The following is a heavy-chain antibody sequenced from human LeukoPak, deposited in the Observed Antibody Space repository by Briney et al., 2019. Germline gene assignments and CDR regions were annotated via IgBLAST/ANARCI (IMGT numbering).Heavy chain of an antibody. CDR1: GITLSNYA. CDR3: AKDTGGNGAYFYAMDV. CDR2: INWNSDTK. J-gene: IGHJ6*02. V-gene: IGHV3-9*01. Sequence: PGGSLRLSCAVSGITLSNYAMHWVRRPPGKGLEWVSAINWNSDTKAYADSVKGRFTISRDRARNSLYLQMDSLRPEDTALYYCAKDTGGNGAYFYAMDVWGQGTSVTVSS. D-gene: IGHD4-23*01.